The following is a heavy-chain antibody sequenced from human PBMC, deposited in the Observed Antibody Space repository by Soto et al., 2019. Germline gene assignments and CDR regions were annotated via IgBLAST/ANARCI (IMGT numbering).Heavy chain of an antibody. V-gene: IGHV3-21*01. CDR3: AREYTTWPLAYGLDV. CDR2: ISSRSDI. Sequence: GGSLRLSCVGSGFTFSTYSINWVRQAPGKGLEWVSSISSRSDIYYADSVKGRFTISRDNAKNSVSLQMNSLRAEDTAVYYCAREYTTWPLAYGLDVWGQGTTVTVSS. J-gene: IGHJ6*02. CDR1: GFTFSTYS. D-gene: IGHD1-26*01.